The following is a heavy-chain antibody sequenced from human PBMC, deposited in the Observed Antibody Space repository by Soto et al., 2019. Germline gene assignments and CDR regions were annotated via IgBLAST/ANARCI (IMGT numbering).Heavy chain of an antibody. V-gene: IGHV4-4*07. Sequence: QVQLQESGPGLVKPSETLSLTCTVSGGSISSYYWSWIRQPAGKGLEWIGRIYTSGSTNYNPSLKSRVTMSVDTSKNQFSLKLSSVTAADTAVYYCAREGVPVASPDPGDHDAFDIWGQGTMVTVSS. CDR2: IYTSGST. CDR3: AREGVPVASPDPGDHDAFDI. J-gene: IGHJ3*02. CDR1: GGSISSYY. D-gene: IGHD6-19*01.